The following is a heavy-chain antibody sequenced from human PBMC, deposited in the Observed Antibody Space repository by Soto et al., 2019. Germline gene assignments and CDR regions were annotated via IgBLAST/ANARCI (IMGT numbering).Heavy chain of an antibody. Sequence: SETLSLTCTVSGGSISSGGYYWSWIRQHPGKGPEWIGYIYYSGSTYYNPSLKSRVTISVDTSKNQFSLKLSSVTAADTAVYYCARGSYYDSSGYYGPWGQGTLVTVSS. CDR3: ARGSYYDSSGYYGP. J-gene: IGHJ5*02. V-gene: IGHV4-31*02. D-gene: IGHD3-22*01. CDR1: GGSISSGGYY. CDR2: IYYSGST.